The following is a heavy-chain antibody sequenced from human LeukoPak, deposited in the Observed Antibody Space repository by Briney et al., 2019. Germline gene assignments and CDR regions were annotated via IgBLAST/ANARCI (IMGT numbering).Heavy chain of an antibody. D-gene: IGHD6-13*01. CDR3: TTDVGGGYSSLSRPGFDY. Sequence: PGGSLRLSCAASGFTFSSYGMHWVRQAPGKGLEWVGRIKSKTDGGTTDYAAPVKGRFTISRDDSKNTLYLQMNSLKTEDTAVYYCTTDVGGGYSSLSRPGFDYWGQGTLVTVSS. J-gene: IGHJ4*02. CDR2: IKSKTDGGTT. CDR1: GFTFSSYG. V-gene: IGHV3-15*01.